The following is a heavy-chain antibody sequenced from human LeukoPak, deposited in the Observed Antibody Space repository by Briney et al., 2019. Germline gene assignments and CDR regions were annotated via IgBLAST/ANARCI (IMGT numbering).Heavy chain of an antibody. D-gene: IGHD3-22*01. CDR1: GYSFTSYW. CDR3: ASRISMTTSRAFDI. J-gene: IGHJ3*02. CDR2: IYPGDSDT. Sequence: GESLKISCKGSGYSFTSYWIGWVRQKPGKGLEWMEIIYPGDSDTRYSPSFQGQVTISADKSISTAYLQWSSLKASDTAMYYCASRISMTTSRAFDIWGQGTMVTVSS. V-gene: IGHV5-51*01.